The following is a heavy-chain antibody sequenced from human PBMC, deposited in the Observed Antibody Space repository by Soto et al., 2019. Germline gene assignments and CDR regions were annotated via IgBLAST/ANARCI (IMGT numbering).Heavy chain of an antibody. Sequence: QVQLQESGPGLVKPSQTLSLTCTVSGGSISSGGNYWSWIRQLPGKGLEWIGYIYYSGTTYYNPPFTSRVTISLDTSKNQFSLKLSSVTAADTAVYYCARRTAVAGTFDYWGQGTLVTVSS. CDR1: GGSISSGGNY. J-gene: IGHJ4*02. V-gene: IGHV4-31*03. CDR3: ARRTAVAGTFDY. D-gene: IGHD6-19*01. CDR2: IYYSGTT.